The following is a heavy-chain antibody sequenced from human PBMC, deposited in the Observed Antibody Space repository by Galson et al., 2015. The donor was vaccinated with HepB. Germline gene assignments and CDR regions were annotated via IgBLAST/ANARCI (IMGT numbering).Heavy chain of an antibody. J-gene: IGHJ4*02. Sequence: SGAEVKKPGESLKISCKGSGYSFTSYWIGWVRQMPGKGLEWMGIIYPGDSDTRYSPSFQGQVTISADKSISTAYLQWSSLKASDTAMYYCALQKDMTTVVTHFDYWGQGTLVTVSS. CDR3: ALQKDMTTVVTHFDY. CDR1: GYSFTSYW. D-gene: IGHD4-23*01. V-gene: IGHV5-51*01. CDR2: IYPGDSDT.